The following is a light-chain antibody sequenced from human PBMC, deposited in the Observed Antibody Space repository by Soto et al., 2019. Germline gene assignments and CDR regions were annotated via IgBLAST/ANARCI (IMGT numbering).Light chain of an antibody. J-gene: IGKJ1*01. CDR2: WAS. CDR3: QQYYSTPLA. CDR1: QSVLYSSNNKNY. V-gene: IGKV4-1*01. Sequence: DIVMTQSPDSLAVSLGERATINCKSSQSVLYSSNNKNYLAWYQQKPRQPPKLLIYWASTRESGVPDRFIGSGSGTDFTLTISSLQAEDVAVYYCQQYYSTPLAFGQGTKVEIK.